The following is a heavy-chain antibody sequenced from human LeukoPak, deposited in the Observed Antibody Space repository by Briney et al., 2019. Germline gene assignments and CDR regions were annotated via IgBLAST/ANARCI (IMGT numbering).Heavy chain of an antibody. CDR1: GFTFSIYW. CDR3: ARGTEYGWLDP. CDR2: ISSSSDYI. Sequence: GGSLRLSCAASGFTFSIYWMNWVRQAPGKGLEWVSSISSSSDYIYYADSVKGRFTISRDNARNSLYLQMNSLRVEDTAVYYCARGTEYGWLDPWGQGTLVTVSS. J-gene: IGHJ5*02. V-gene: IGHV3-21*01. D-gene: IGHD2/OR15-2a*01.